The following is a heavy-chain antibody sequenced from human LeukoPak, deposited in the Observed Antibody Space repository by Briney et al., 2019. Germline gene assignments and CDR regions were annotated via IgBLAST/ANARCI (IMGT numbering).Heavy chain of an antibody. CDR1: GGSFSGYY. D-gene: IGHD3-10*01. CDR2: IYYSGST. CDR3: ARDDYGSVS. J-gene: IGHJ5*02. Sequence: SETLSLTCAVYGGSFSGYYWSWIRQPPGKGLEWIGYIYYSGSTNYNPSLKSRVTISVDTSKNQFSLKLSSVTAADTAVYYCARDDYGSVSWGQGTLVTVSS. V-gene: IGHV4-59*01.